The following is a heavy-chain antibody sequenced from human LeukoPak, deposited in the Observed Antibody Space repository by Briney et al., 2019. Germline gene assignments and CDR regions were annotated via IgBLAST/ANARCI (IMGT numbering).Heavy chain of an antibody. CDR1: GFTFSSYW. Sequence: GGSLRLSCAASGFTFSSYWMSWVRQAPGKGLEWVANINKDGGEKYYVDSVKGRFTISRDNAKNSLYLQMNSLRAEDTALYYCAKAGGEYWLYNDNWFDPWGQGTLVTVSS. CDR3: AKAGGEYWLYNDNWFDP. J-gene: IGHJ5*02. CDR2: INKDGGEK. V-gene: IGHV3-7*03. D-gene: IGHD3-16*01.